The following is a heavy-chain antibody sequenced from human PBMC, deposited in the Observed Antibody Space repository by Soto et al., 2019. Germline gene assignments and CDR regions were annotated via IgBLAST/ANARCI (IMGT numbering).Heavy chain of an antibody. V-gene: IGHV4-4*02. CDR2: IYHSGST. Sequence: QVQLQESGPGLVKPSGTLSLTCAVSGGSISSSNWWSWVRQPPGKGLEWIGEIYHSGSTNYNPSLKSRVTISVDKSKNQFSLKLSSVTAADTAVYYWARAFAGVRGEPKAGMDVWVQGTTVTVSS. J-gene: IGHJ6*02. CDR3: ARAFAGVRGEPKAGMDV. D-gene: IGHD3-10*01. CDR1: GGSISSSNW.